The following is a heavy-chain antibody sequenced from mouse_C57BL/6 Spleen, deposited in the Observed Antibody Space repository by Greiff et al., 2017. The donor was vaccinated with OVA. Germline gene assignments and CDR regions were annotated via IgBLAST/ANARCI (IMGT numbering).Heavy chain of an antibody. CDR2: IYPGDGDT. V-gene: IGHV1-80*01. CDR1: GYAFSSYW. Sequence: QVQLKQSGAELVKPGASVKISCKASGYAFSSYWMNWVKQRPGKGLEWLGQIYPGDGDTNYNGKFKGKATLTADKSSSTAYMQLSSLTSEDSAVYFCAREGSYGKDYFDYWGQGTTLTVSS. CDR3: AREGSYGKDYFDY. D-gene: IGHD1-1*02. J-gene: IGHJ2*01.